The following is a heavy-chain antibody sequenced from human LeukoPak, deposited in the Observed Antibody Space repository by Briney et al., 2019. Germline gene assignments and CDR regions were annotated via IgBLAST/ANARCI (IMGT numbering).Heavy chain of an antibody. CDR3: AKRGVVIRVILVGFHKEAYYFDS. CDR2: ISGSGGTT. Sequence: GGSLRLSCAVSGITLSNYGMSWVRQAPGKGMEWVAGISGSGGTTNYADSVKGRFTISRDNPKNTLYLQMNSLRAEDTAVYFCAKRGVVIRVILVGFHKEAYYFDSWGQGALVTVSS. D-gene: IGHD3-22*01. J-gene: IGHJ4*02. CDR1: GITLSNYG. V-gene: IGHV3-23*01.